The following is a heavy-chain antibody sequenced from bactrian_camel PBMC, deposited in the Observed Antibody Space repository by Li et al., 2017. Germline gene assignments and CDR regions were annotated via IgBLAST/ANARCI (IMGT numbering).Heavy chain of an antibody. V-gene: IGHV3S40*01. Sequence: VQLVESGGGSVQAGGSLRLSCAASRNTYSSNCMGWFRQAPGKEREGVAAIYRGDGTTYYADSVKGRFTISHDNAKNTVYLQMNSLKPEDTALYYCALEGSGGICYTDCDYQSQGTQVTVS. J-gene: IGHJ4*01. CDR1: RNTYSSNC. CDR2: IYRGDGTT. D-gene: IGHD4*01.